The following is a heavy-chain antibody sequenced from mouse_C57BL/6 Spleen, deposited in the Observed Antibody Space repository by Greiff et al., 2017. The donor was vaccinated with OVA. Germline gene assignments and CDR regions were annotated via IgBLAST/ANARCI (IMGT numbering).Heavy chain of an antibody. D-gene: IGHD2-4*01. CDR2: IYWDDDK. J-gene: IGHJ3*01. Sequence: QVTLKESGPGILQSSQTLSLTCSFSGFSLSTSGMGVSWIRQPSGKGLEWLAHIYWDDDKRYNPSLKSRLTISKDTSRNQVFLKITSVDTADTATYYCARRHYDYDRGFAYWGQGTLVTVSA. CDR1: GFSLSTSGMG. CDR3: ARRHYDYDRGFAY. V-gene: IGHV8-12*01.